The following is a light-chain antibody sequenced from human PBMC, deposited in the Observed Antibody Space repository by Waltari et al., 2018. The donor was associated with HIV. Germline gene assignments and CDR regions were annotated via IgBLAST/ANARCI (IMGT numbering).Light chain of an antibody. Sequence: QSVLTQPPLVSAAPGQQVTTTCSGRSSNIRTYQLAWYQQLPGTPPKLLIYDNNKRPSGIPDRFSASKSGTSATLGITGLQTGDEAEYYCGAWDSSLSAVVFGTGTKVTVL. V-gene: IGLV1-51*01. CDR3: GAWDSSLSAVV. CDR2: DNN. J-gene: IGLJ1*01. CDR1: SSNIRTYQ.